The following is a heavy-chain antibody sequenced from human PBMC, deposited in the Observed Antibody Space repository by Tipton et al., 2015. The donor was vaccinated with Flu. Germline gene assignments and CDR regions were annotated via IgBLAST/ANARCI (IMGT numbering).Heavy chain of an antibody. CDR1: GGSISSSLYY. V-gene: IGHV4-39*07. D-gene: IGHD3/OR15-3a*01. CDR2: IYYSGST. J-gene: IGHJ6*02. Sequence: TLSLTCTVSGGSISSSLYYWGWIRQPPGKGLEWIGSIYYSGSTYYNPSLRSRVTISIDTSKNQFSLNLSSVTAADTAVYYCARLKLFALVNHSYYYGLDVWGQGTTVTVS. CDR3: ARLKLFALVNHSYYYGLDV.